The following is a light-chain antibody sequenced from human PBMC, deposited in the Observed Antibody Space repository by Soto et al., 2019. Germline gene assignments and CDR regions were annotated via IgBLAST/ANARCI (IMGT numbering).Light chain of an antibody. CDR1: QRVSSN. Sequence: EIVMTQSPATLSVSPGERATLSCRASQRVSSNLAWYQQKPGQAPRLLIYGASTRATGIPARFSGSGSGTEFTLTIRSLQSEDFAVYYCQQGRTFGQGTKVEIK. CDR2: GAS. J-gene: IGKJ1*01. CDR3: QQGRT. V-gene: IGKV3-15*01.